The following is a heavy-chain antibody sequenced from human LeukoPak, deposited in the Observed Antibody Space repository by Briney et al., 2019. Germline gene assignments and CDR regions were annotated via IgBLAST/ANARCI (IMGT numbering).Heavy chain of an antibody. V-gene: IGHV3-7*04. CDR1: GFTFSSYW. J-gene: IGHJ4*02. D-gene: IGHD2-21*01. Sequence: GGSLRLSCVASGFTFSSYWMNWVRQAPGKGLEWVANIKQDGSEKYYVDSMKGRFTISRDNAKNSLYLQMDSLRAEDTAVYYCARFTHGGDFDYWGQGTLVTVSS. CDR2: IKQDGSEK. CDR3: ARFTHGGDFDY.